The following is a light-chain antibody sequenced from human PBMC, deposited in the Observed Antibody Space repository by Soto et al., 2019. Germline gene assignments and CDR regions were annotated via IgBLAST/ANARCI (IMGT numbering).Light chain of an antibody. Sequence: EIVLTQSPGTLSLSPGERVTLSSRSSQSVTNSYVAWYQQKHGQAPRLLMFDASSRANGIPDRFRVSVSGTGVTLTISSLETEDVAVYDCQQYSSSLWTFGQGTKVDIK. CDR3: QQYSSSLWT. J-gene: IGKJ1*01. CDR1: QSVTNSY. CDR2: DAS. V-gene: IGKV3-20*01.